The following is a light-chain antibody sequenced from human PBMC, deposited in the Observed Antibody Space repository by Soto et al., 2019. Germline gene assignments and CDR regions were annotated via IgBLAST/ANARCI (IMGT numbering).Light chain of an antibody. CDR1: QVIGNN. V-gene: IGKV1-17*01. CDR3: LQHHTYPFT. J-gene: IGKJ2*01. CDR2: AAY. Sequence: DIQMTQSPSSLSASVGDRVTLTCRASQVIGNNLGWYQQKPGKAPKRLIYAAYTLEGGGPSRFSGSGSATEFTLTISSLQPEDFATYYCLQHHTYPFTFGQGAKLEI.